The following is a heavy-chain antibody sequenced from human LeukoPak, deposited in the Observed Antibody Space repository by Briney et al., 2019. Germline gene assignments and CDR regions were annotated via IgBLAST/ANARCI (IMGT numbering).Heavy chain of an antibody. CDR2: IIPIFGTA. V-gene: IGHV1-69*06. Sequence: SVKVSCKASGGTFSSYAISWVRQAPGQGLEWMGGIIPIFGTANYAQKFQGRVTITADKSTSTAYMELSSLRSEDTAVYYCARGHGSGSLYYFDYWGQGTLVTVSS. CDR3: ARGHGSGSLYYFDY. D-gene: IGHD3-10*01. CDR1: GGTFSSYA. J-gene: IGHJ4*02.